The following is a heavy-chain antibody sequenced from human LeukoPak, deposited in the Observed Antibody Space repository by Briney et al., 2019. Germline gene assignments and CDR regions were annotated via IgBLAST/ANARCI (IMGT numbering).Heavy chain of an antibody. V-gene: IGHV1-24*01. CDR2: FDPEDGET. J-gene: IGHJ3*02. D-gene: IGHD2-8*01. Sequence: ASVKVSCKVSGYTLTELSMLWVRQAPGKGLEWMGGFDPEDGETIYAQKFQGRVTMTEDTSTDTAYMELSSLRSEDTAVYYCATGECTNGVCLYAFDIWGQGTMVTVSS. CDR1: GYTLTELS. CDR3: ATGECTNGVCLYAFDI.